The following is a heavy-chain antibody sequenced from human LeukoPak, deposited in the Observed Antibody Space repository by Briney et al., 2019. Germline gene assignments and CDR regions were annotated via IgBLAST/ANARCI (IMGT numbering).Heavy chain of an antibody. D-gene: IGHD1-26*01. CDR3: ARGGRWELPRPYAFDI. Sequence: GAPVKVSCKASGYTFTSYGINWVRQAPGQGLEWMGWISAYNGDTNYAQKLQGRVTMTTDTSTSTAYMELRSLRSDDTAVYYCARGGRWELPRPYAFDIWGQGTMVTVSS. CDR2: ISAYNGDT. CDR1: GYTFTSYG. J-gene: IGHJ3*02. V-gene: IGHV1-18*01.